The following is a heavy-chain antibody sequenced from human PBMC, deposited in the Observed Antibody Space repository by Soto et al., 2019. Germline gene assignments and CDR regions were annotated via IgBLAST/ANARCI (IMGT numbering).Heavy chain of an antibody. V-gene: IGHV3-66*01. J-gene: IGHJ6*04. CDR3: AREDVLCDGGRCYGVPLDV. CDR2: IQSGGPT. D-gene: IGHD2-15*01. Sequence: EVHLVESGGGLVQPGGSLRLSCAASGFTVSSKYMSWVRQAPGKGLEWVSLIQSGGPTYYADSVKGRFTISRDTTENTVHLQMDGLRAEGSAVYYWAREDVLCDGGRCYGVPLDVWGKGTRVTVSS. CDR1: GFTVSSKY.